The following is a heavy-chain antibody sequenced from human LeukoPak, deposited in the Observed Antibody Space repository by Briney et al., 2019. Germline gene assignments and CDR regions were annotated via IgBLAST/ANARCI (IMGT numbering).Heavy chain of an antibody. Sequence: SETLSLTCTVSGGSINDHYWTWIRQPAGRGLEWIGRIFSSGSTDYNPSLETRVAILRDTSKNQFSLNLNSVTAADTAVYYCARTSASQSSGDYDRYFDYWGQGTLVTISS. J-gene: IGHJ4*02. CDR3: ARTSASQSSGDYDRYFDY. CDR2: IFSSGST. CDR1: GGSINDHY. V-gene: IGHV4-4*07. D-gene: IGHD4-17*01.